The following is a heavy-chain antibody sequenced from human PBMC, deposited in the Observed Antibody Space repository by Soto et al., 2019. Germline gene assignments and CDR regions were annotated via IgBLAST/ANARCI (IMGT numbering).Heavy chain of an antibody. CDR3: ARRYGASFDY. Sequence: QVQLQESGPGLVKPSETLSLTCTVSGGSISSYYWSWIRQPPGKGLEWIGYIYYSGSTNYNPSLKRRVTISVEPSKNQCSLKLSSVTAADTAVYYCARRYGASFDYWGQGTLVTVSS. D-gene: IGHD4-17*01. V-gene: IGHV4-59*01. CDR2: IYYSGST. CDR1: GGSISSYY. J-gene: IGHJ4*02.